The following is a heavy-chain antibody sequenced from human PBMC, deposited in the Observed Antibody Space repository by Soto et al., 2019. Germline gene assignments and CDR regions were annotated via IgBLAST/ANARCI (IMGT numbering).Heavy chain of an antibody. CDR2: IKQDGSEK. CDR1: GFTFSSYW. J-gene: IGHJ4*02. V-gene: IGHV3-7*01. Sequence: EVQLVESGGGLVQPGGSLRLSCAASGFTFSSYWMSWVRQAPGKGLEWVANIKQDGSEKYYVDSVKGRFTISRDNAKNSLYLQMNSLRAEDTAVYYCARANTWIQLWFDYWGQGTLVTVSS. CDR3: ARANTWIQLWFDY. D-gene: IGHD5-18*01.